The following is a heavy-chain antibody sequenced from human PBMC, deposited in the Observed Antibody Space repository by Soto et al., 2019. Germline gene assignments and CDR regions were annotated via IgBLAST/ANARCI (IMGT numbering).Heavy chain of an antibody. D-gene: IGHD1-26*01. V-gene: IGHV3-33*01. Sequence: QVQLVESGGGVVQPGMSLRLSCAASGFTFSTYGMHWVRQAPGKGLEWVAVIWYDGSYKYYADSVKGRFTISRDNSENTLYLQMNSLRAEDTAVYYCARDRGGGSYYYFDYWGQGTLVTVSS. CDR3: ARDRGGGSYYYFDY. CDR2: IWYDGSYK. CDR1: GFTFSTYG. J-gene: IGHJ4*02.